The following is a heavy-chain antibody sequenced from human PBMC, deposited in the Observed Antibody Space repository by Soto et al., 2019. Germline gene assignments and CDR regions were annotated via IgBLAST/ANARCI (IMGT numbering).Heavy chain of an antibody. V-gene: IGHV4-34*01. CDR1: GGSFSGYY. CDR3: ARADRTLVTSYSLDV. J-gene: IGHJ6*02. CDR2: INHSGTI. Sequence: SETLSLTCAVYGGSFSGYYWTWIRQPPGKGLEWIGEINHSGTINFNPSLKSRLTTSLDTSKKHFSLKLSSVTDADTAAYYCARADRTLVTSYSLDVWGQGTTVTVSS. D-gene: IGHD2-21*02.